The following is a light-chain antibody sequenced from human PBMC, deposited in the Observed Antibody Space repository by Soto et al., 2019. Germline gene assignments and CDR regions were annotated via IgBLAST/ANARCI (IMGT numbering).Light chain of an antibody. V-gene: IGKV3-20*01. CDR2: GAS. CDR3: QQYGSSGT. Sequence: VLTQSAGTLALSPEERATLSCRASQSVSNNYLAWYQPTPGQAPRPLLYGASNTATGIPDRLSGSGSGTDFTLPIRSLEPEDSAVYYCQQYGSSGTFGQGTKVDIK. J-gene: IGKJ1*01. CDR1: QSVSNNY.